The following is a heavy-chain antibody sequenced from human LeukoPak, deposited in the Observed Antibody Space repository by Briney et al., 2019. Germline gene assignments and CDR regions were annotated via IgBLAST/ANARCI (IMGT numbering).Heavy chain of an antibody. CDR3: AKCSASYYNDAFDI. V-gene: IGHV3-23*01. CDR1: GFTFDNYA. CDR2: IRGGGGVT. D-gene: IGHD3-10*01. Sequence: GGSLRLSCAASGFTFDNYAVNWVRQAPGKGLEWLAYIRGGGGVTRYSDSVKDRFTISRDNSKNTLYLQMNSLRAEDTAIYYCAKCSASYYNDAFDIWGRGTMVTVSS. J-gene: IGHJ3*02.